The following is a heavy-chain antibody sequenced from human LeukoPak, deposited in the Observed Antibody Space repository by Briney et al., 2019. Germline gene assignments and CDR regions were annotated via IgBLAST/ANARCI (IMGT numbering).Heavy chain of an antibody. CDR2: MNPNSGNT. D-gene: IGHD3-22*01. CDR3: ARGGGSYYYDSSGYTH. V-gene: IGHV1-8*02. CDR1: GYTFTSYD. Sequence: ASVKVSCKASGYTFTSYDINWVRQATGQGLEWMGWMNPNSGNTGYAQKFQGRVTMTRDTSTSTVYMELSSLRSEDTAVYYCARGGGSYYYDSSGYTHWGQGTLVTVSS. J-gene: IGHJ4*02.